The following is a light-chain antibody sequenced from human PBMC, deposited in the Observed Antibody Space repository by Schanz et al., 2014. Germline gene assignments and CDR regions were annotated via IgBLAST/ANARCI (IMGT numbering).Light chain of an antibody. CDR3: SSYSSTSTLV. V-gene: IGLV2-14*02. CDR2: ENN. J-gene: IGLJ2*01. CDR1: SSNVGSYDV. Sequence: QSALTQPASVSGSPRQSITISCTGTSSNVGSYDVVSWYQQHPGKAPKLLIYENNKRPSGVSNRFSASKSGNTASLTISGLQAEDEADYYCSSYSSTSTLVFGGGTKLTVL.